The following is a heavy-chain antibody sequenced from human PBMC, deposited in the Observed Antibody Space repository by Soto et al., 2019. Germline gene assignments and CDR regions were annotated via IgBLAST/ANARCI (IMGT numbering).Heavy chain of an antibody. CDR1: GFTFSSFA. CDR2: ISGSGGST. CDR3: AIGFSAGQGSTQEF. D-gene: IGHD6-13*01. J-gene: IGHJ4*02. V-gene: IGHV3-23*01. Sequence: WGSLRLSCAASGFTFSSFAMSWFRQAPGKGLDWVSAISGSGGSTYSADSVKGRFTISRDNSKNTLYLQMSSLRAEDTAVYYCAIGFSAGQGSTQEFWGPGSLVTVFS.